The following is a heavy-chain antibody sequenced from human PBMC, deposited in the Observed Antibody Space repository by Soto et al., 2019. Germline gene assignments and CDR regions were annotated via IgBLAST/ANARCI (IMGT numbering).Heavy chain of an antibody. V-gene: IGHV1-18*01. D-gene: IGHD6-13*01. Sequence: ASVKVSCKASGYTFTSYAISWVRQAPGQGLEWMGWINAYNGNTNYAQKLQGRVTMTTDTSTSTAYMEVRSLRSDDTAVYYCARSIAAAVDLDYWGQGTLVTVSS. J-gene: IGHJ4*02. CDR1: GYTFTSYA. CDR2: INAYNGNT. CDR3: ARSIAAAVDLDY.